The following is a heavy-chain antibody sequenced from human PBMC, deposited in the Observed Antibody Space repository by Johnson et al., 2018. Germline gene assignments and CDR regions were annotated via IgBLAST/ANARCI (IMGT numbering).Heavy chain of an antibody. J-gene: IGHJ3*01. CDR3: ATDEGAGRM. CDR1: GFIFNNAW. D-gene: IGHD1-26*01. CDR2: LKRNTHGEAK. Sequence: VQLVQSGVGSVKPGGSLRLSCEVSGFIFNNAWKNWVRQAPGKGLEWVGRLKRNTHGEAKDYAAPATGRVTISRDDSKNTLYQQMTSLNTEDSAVYYCATDEGAGRMWGQGTMVTVSS. V-gene: IGHV3-15*07.